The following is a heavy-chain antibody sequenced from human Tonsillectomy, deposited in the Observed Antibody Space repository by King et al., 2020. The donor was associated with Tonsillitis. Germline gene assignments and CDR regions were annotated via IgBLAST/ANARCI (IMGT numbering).Heavy chain of an antibody. CDR3: AGDLDSSGYYAFDP. CDR2: INPSDGST. CDR1: GYTFTSSY. V-gene: IGHV1-46*03. J-gene: IGHJ5*02. Sequence: QLVQSGAEVKKPGASVKVSRKASGYTFTSSYMHWVRQAPGQGLEWMGIINPSDGSTTYAQKIQGRVTMTRDTSTSTVYMELSSLRSEDTAVYYCAGDLDSSGYYAFDPWGQGTLVTVSS. D-gene: IGHD3-22*01.